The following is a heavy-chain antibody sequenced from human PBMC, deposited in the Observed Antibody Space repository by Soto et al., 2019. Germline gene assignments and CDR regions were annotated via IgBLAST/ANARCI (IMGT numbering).Heavy chain of an antibody. CDR2: INHSGST. Sequence: SETLSLTCAVYGGSFSGYYWSWIRQPPGKGLEWIGEINHSGSTNYNPSLKRRVTISVDTSKNQFSLKLSSVTAADTAVYYCARDRKKVTITQRITMIRGVMDVWGQGTTVTSP. CDR1: GGSFSGYY. D-gene: IGHD3-10*01. CDR3: ARDRKKVTITQRITMIRGVMDV. V-gene: IGHV4-34*01. J-gene: IGHJ6*02.